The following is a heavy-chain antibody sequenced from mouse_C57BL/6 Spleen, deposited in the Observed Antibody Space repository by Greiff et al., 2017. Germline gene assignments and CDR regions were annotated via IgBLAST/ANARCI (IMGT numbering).Heavy chain of an antibody. CDR1: GFSFTSYG. CDR2: IWSGGST. V-gene: IGHV2-2*01. Sequence: VQLQQSGPGLVQPSQSLSITCTVSGFSFTSYGVHWVRQSPGKGLEWLGVIWSGGSTAYNAAFISRLSISKDNSNSQVFFKMISLQADDYAIYYCASYDDYRYFDVWGTGTTVTVSS. J-gene: IGHJ1*03. CDR3: ASYDDYRYFDV. D-gene: IGHD2-4*01.